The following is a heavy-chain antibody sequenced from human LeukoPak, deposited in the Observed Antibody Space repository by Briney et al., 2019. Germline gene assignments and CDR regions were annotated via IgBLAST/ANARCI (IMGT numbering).Heavy chain of an antibody. CDR1: GFTFSNYW. J-gene: IGHJ4*02. CDR3: ARGHSEAYYDILTALIFFDY. D-gene: IGHD3-9*01. Sequence: GGSLRLSCAASGFTFSNYWMHWVRQAPGKGLVWVSRINSDGSSTNYADSVKGRFTISRDNAKNSLYLQMNSLRAEDTALYYCARGHSEAYYDILTALIFFDYWGQGTLVTVSS. V-gene: IGHV3-74*01. CDR2: INSDGSST.